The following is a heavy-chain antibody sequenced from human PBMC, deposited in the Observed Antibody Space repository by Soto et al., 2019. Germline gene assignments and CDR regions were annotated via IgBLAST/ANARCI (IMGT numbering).Heavy chain of an antibody. D-gene: IGHD3-16*02. CDR3: ARNGLRLGELSLYRDFDS. CDR1: GGSISWSSHY. V-gene: IGHV4-39*02. CDR2: ISYSGNV. J-gene: IGHJ4*02. Sequence: SETLSLTCGVSGGSISWSSHYWGWIRQPPGKGLEWIGSISYSGNVFYNPSVKSRVTISVDTSKDHFSLELRSVTAADTAVYYCARNGLRLGELSLYRDFDSWGQGTLVTVSS.